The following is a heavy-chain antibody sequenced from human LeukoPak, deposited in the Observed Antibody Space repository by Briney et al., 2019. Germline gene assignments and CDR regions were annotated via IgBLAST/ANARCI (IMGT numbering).Heavy chain of an antibody. V-gene: IGHV3-7*01. CDR1: GFSFSTYW. D-gene: IGHD5-24*01. CDR2: MKQDGSEK. CDR3: ARDRRDGYNVLDY. Sequence: GGSLRLSCAASGFSFSTYWMTWVRQAPGKGLEWVANMKQDGSEKYYVDSVRGRFTISRDNAKNSLYLEMNSLRVEDTAMYYCARDRRDGYNVLDYWGQGTLVTVSS. J-gene: IGHJ4*02.